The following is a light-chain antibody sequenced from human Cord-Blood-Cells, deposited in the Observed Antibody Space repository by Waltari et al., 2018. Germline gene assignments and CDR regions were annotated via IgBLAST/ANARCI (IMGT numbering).Light chain of an antibody. CDR1: SSDVGGYNY. CDR2: DVS. CDR3: SSYTSSSTLTV. J-gene: IGLJ3*02. Sequence: QSALTQPASVSGSPGQSLTISCTGTSSDVGGYNYVSWYQQHPGKAPKLMIYDVSNRPSGVSNRFSGSKSGNTASLTISGLHAEDEADYYCSSYTSSSTLTVFGGGTKLTVL. V-gene: IGLV2-14*01.